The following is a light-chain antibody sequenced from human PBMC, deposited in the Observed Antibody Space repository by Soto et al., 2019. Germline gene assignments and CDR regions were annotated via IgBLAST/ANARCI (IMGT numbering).Light chain of an antibody. Sequence: QSVLTQPPSASGSPGQSVVISCTGTSSDVGGYNYVSWYQQHPGKAPKLMIYEVNKRPSGVPDRFSGSKSGNTASLTVSGLQAEDEADYYCSSYAGSSNVFGTGTKLTVL. CDR3: SSYAGSSNV. CDR2: EVN. CDR1: SSDVGGYNY. V-gene: IGLV2-8*01. J-gene: IGLJ1*01.